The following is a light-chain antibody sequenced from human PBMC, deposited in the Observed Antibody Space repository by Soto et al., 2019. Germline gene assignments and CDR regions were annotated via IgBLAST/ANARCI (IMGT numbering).Light chain of an antibody. V-gene: IGKV4-1*01. CDR2: WAS. CDR3: QQYYTNALT. CDR1: QSVLYSSNNKNY. J-gene: IGKJ4*01. Sequence: DIVMTQSPDSLAVSLGERATINCKSSQSVLYSSNNKNYLAWYQQKPGLPPKLLIYWASTRESGVPDRFSGSGSGTDFTLTISSLQAEDVAVYYCQQYYTNALTFGGGTKVGVK.